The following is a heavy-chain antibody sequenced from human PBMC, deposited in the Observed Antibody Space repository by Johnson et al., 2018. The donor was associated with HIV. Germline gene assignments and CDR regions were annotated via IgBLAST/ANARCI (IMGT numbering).Heavy chain of an antibody. CDR1: GFTFDDYA. D-gene: IGHD6-19*01. J-gene: IGHJ3*02. CDR2: ISWNSGSI. V-gene: IGHV3-9*01. CDR3: ARSGAVAAFDI. Sequence: LVESGGGVVRPGGSLRLSCAASGFTFDDYAMHWVRQAPGKGLEWVSGISWNSGSIGYADSVKGRFTISRDNAKNSLYLQMNSLRAEDTALYYCARSGAVAAFDIWGQGTMVTVSS.